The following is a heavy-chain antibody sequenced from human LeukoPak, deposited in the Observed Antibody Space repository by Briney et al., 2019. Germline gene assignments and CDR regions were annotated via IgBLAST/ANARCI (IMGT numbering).Heavy chain of an antibody. D-gene: IGHD1-7*01. CDR2: ISSSSSTI. J-gene: IGHJ5*02. Sequence: GGSLRLSCAASGFTFSSYSMNWVRQAPGKGLEWVSYISSSSSTIYYADSVKGRFTISRDNARNSLYLQMNSLRAEDTAVYYCARDSEGVTGTTSWFDPWGQGTLVTVSS. CDR1: GFTFSSYS. CDR3: ARDSEGVTGTTSWFDP. V-gene: IGHV3-48*04.